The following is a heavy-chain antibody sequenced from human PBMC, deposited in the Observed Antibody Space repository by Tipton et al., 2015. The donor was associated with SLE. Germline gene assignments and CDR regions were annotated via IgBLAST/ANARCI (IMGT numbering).Heavy chain of an antibody. V-gene: IGHV4-4*02. J-gene: IGHJ4*02. Sequence: TLSLTCAVSGGSISRSNWWSWVRQPPGKGLEWIGEIYHSGSTNYNPSLKSRATISVDKSKNQFSLKLSSVTAADTAVYYCAREAVAGYYFDYWGQGTLVTVSS. CDR1: GGSISRSNW. CDR2: IYHSGST. CDR3: AREAVAGYYFDY. D-gene: IGHD6-19*01.